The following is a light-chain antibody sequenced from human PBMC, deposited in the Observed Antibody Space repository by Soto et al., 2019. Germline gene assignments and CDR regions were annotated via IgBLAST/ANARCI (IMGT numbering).Light chain of an antibody. V-gene: IGLV2-14*01. CDR1: TSDIGSYNY. Sequence: QSALTQPASVSGFPGQSITISCTGTTSDIGSYNYVSWYQQHPGKDPKVMIYEVSNRPSGVSNRFSGSKSGNTASLIISGLQADDEADYYCSSYTTINTRVFGTGTKLTVL. CDR3: SSYTTINTRV. CDR2: EVS. J-gene: IGLJ1*01.